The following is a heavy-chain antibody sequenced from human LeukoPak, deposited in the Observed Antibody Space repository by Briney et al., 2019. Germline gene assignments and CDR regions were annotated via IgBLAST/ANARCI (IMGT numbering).Heavy chain of an antibody. Sequence: SETLSLTCIVSGDSLSSYYWSWIRQPPGKGLEWIGYIYYSGSTNYNPPLKSRVTISVDTSKNQFSLKLSSVTAADTAVYYCARVMGEYSSSWCLDYWGQGTLVTVSS. CDR2: IYYSGST. D-gene: IGHD6-13*01. CDR1: GDSLSSYY. CDR3: ARVMGEYSSSWCLDY. V-gene: IGHV4-59*08. J-gene: IGHJ4*02.